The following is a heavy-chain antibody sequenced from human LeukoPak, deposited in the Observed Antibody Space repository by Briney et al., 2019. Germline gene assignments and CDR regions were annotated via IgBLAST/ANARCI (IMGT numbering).Heavy chain of an antibody. V-gene: IGHV4-59*12. Sequence: SETLSLTCTVSGGSISSYYWSWIRQPPGKGLEWIGYIYYSGSTYYNPSLKSRVTISVDTSKNQFSLKLSSVTAADTAVYYCARAKYCSSTSCNAFDIWGQGTMVTVSS. CDR1: GGSISSYY. CDR2: IYYSGST. CDR3: ARAKYCSSTSCNAFDI. J-gene: IGHJ3*02. D-gene: IGHD2-2*01.